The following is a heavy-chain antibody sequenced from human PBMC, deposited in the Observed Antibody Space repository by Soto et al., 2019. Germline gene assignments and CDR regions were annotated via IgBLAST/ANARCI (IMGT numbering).Heavy chain of an antibody. V-gene: IGHV3-11*06. CDR1: GFTFSNYY. Sequence: PGGSLRLSCAAYGFTFSNYYMSWIWKAPGQGLEWVSYISSSSSYTNYADSVKGRFTISRDNAKNSLYLQMNSLRAEDTAVYYCARDRSDCSSTSCYFQLYYYYGMDVWGQGTTVTVSS. J-gene: IGHJ6*02. CDR2: ISSSSSYT. CDR3: ARDRSDCSSTSCYFQLYYYYGMDV. D-gene: IGHD2-2*01.